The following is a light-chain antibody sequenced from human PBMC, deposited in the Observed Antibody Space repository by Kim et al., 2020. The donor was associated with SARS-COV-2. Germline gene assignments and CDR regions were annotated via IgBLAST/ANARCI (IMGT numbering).Light chain of an antibody. J-gene: IGKJ4*01. Sequence: GFPGESDTRSCRASQKVKSNLAWYQHKPCQAPRLLIYGPSARATDIPARFSGSGSGTEFTLTISNLQSEDFAVYYCQQYHSWPLTFGGGTKVDIK. CDR3: QQYHSWPLT. V-gene: IGKV3-15*01. CDR1: QKVKSN. CDR2: GPS.